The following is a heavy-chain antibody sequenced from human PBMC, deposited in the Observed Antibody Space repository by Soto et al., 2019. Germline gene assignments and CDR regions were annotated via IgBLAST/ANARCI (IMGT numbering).Heavy chain of an antibody. V-gene: IGHV3-23*01. D-gene: IGHD3-3*01. Sequence: EVQLLESGGGLVQPEGSLRLSCAASGFTFSSHAMSWVRQAPGKGLEWVSAISYSGSNTYYTDSVKGRFTISRDNSKNTLYLQMNSLRVEDTAIYYCAKRITLFGEVKLSPDFDYWGQGTLVTVSS. CDR3: AKRITLFGEVKLSPDFDY. J-gene: IGHJ4*02. CDR2: ISYSGSNT. CDR1: GFTFSSHA.